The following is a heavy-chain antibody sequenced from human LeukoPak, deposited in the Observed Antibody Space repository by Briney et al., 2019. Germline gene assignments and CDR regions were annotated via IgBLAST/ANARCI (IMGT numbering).Heavy chain of an antibody. Sequence: ASVKVSCKASGYTFTSYDINWVRQATGQGLEWMGWMNPNSGNTGYAQKFQGRVTMTRNTSISTAYMELSSLRSEDTAVYYCARCPTKRYGSGSSNWFVPWAREPWSPSPQ. CDR3: ARCPTKRYGSGSSNWFVP. D-gene: IGHD3-10*01. J-gene: IGHJ5*02. V-gene: IGHV1-8*01. CDR1: GYTFTSYD. CDR2: MNPNSGNT.